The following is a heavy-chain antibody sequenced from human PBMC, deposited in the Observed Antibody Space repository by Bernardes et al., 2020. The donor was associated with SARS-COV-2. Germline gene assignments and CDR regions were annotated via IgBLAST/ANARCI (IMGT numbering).Heavy chain of an antibody. J-gene: IGHJ3*01. D-gene: IGHD2-21*02. CDR1: GFTFSNGA. V-gene: IGHV3-23*01. CDR2: VNIAGTT. Sequence: WGSLRLSCAASGFTFSNGAMSWFRKSPGKGLEWISAVNIAGTTYYADSVRGRFTAARDNSKNTLYLQMSSLRSEDTAVYYCARVVSGPHVGADAFAVWGRGTTVTVSS. CDR3: ARVVSGPHVGADAFAV.